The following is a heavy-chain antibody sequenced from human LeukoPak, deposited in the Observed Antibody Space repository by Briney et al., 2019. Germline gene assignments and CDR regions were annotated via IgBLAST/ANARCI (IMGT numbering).Heavy chain of an antibody. CDR3: ARRGGYYDFWSGYIPYYYMDV. Sequence: ASVKVSCKASGYTFASYDINWVRQATGQGLEWMGWMNPNSGNTGYAQKFQGRVTITRNTSISTAYMELSSLRSEDTAVYYCARRGGYYDFWSGYIPYYYMDVWGKGTTVTVSS. CDR2: MNPNSGNT. J-gene: IGHJ6*03. D-gene: IGHD3-3*01. CDR1: GYTFASYD. V-gene: IGHV1-8*03.